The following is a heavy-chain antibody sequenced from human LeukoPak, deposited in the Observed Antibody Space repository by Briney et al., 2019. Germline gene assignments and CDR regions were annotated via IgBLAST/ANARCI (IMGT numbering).Heavy chain of an antibody. V-gene: IGHV3-23*01. Sequence: PGGSLRLSCAPSGFPFTSLALSWVRRPPGKGREWVSSISGAGSNTYYANSVKGRFTISRDSSKNALYLQMNSLRVEDTALYYCASLIRASPGKGWFDPWGQGSVVTVSS. D-gene: IGHD6-13*01. CDR2: ISGAGSNT. CDR1: GFPFTSLA. J-gene: IGHJ5*02. CDR3: ASLIRASPGKGWFDP.